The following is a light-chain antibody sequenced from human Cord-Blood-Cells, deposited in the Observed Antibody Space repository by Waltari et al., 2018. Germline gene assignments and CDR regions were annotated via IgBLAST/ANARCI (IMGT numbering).Light chain of an antibody. CDR2: AAS. J-gene: IGKJ3*01. CDR1: QSISSY. CDR3: RQSYRTPPCP. V-gene: IGKV1-39*01. Sequence: DIQMTPSPSSLSASVGDRVTITYRASQSISSYVNWYQQKPGNAAKLLFYAASSLQSGVPSRSSGSVTGTDYALTISSLQPEDFSAYYGRQSYRTPPCPLGPGTKVDMK.